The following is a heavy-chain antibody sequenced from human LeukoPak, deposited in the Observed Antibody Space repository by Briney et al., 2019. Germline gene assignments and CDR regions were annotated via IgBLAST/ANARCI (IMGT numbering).Heavy chain of an antibody. D-gene: IGHD6-19*01. CDR2: ISWSSGYI. V-gene: IGHV3-9*01. Sequence: PGGSLRLSCAASGFTFDNCAMHWVRQAPGKGLEWLSIISWSSGYIGYADSVKGRFTISRDNAKKSLDLQMNSLRAEDTAFYYCAKVRGTYSSGYFFDYWGQGTLVTVSS. CDR3: AKVRGTYSSGYFFDY. CDR1: GFTFDNCA. J-gene: IGHJ4*02.